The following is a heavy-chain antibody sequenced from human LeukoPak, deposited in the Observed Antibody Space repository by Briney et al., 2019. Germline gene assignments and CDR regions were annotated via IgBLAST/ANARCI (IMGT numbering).Heavy chain of an antibody. CDR3: AKRGGKDGYNSDYFDY. CDR1: GFTFNSYS. CDR2: ISSSSRFI. D-gene: IGHD5-24*01. Sequence: PGGSLRLSCAASGFTFNSYSMNWFRQAPGKGLEWVSSISSSSRFIYYADSVKGRFTISRDNAKNSLYLQMNSLRAEDTAVYYCAKRGGKDGYNSDYFDYWGQGTLVTVSS. J-gene: IGHJ4*02. V-gene: IGHV3-21*04.